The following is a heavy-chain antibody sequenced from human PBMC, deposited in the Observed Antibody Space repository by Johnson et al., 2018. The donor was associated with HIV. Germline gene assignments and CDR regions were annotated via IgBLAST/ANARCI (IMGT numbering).Heavy chain of an antibody. CDR2: ISWNSGSI. CDR1: GFIFDDYA. Sequence: VQLVESGGGLVQPGRSLRLSCAGSGFIFDDYAMHWVRQTPGQGLEWVSGISWNSGSIDYADSVKGRCPISRDNAKNSLYMKRNSLRAEDTALYYRAKDMMGADYGDFDEAAFDTWGQGTMVTVSS. V-gene: IGHV3-9*01. CDR3: AKDMMGADYGDFDEAAFDT. J-gene: IGHJ3*02. D-gene: IGHD4-17*01.